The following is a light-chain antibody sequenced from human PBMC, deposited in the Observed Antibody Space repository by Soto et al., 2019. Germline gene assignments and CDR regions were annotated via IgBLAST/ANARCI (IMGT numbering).Light chain of an antibody. CDR3: QQYGTT. J-gene: IGKJ1*01. V-gene: IGKV3-20*01. CDR1: QSVTSGY. Sequence: EIVLTQSPGTLSLSPGERATLSCRASQSVTSGYLAWYQQKPGQAHRLLIYGASSRATGITDRFSGSGSGTDFTLTISRLEPEDFAVSSCQQYGTTFGQGTKVEIK. CDR2: GAS.